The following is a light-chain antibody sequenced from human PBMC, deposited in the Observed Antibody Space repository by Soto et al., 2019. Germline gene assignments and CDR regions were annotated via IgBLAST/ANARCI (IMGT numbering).Light chain of an antibody. J-gene: IGKJ4*01. CDR3: QQYGRLPLT. CDR2: GTS. Sequence: DIVLTQSPGTLSLSPGEGATLSCRASQTMSSSFLAWYQQKTGQAPRLLIYGTSSRATGIPDRFSGSGSGTDFTLTISRLEPEDFAVYYCQQYGRLPLTFGGGTKVEIK. V-gene: IGKV3-20*01. CDR1: QTMSSSF.